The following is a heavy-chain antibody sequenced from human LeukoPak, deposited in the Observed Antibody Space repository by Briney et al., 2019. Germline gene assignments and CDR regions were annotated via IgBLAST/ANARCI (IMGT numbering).Heavy chain of an antibody. CDR3: ARVLRQQLSADY. CDR1: GYTFTSYG. V-gene: IGHV1-18*01. CDR2: VSAYNGNT. D-gene: IGHD6-13*01. J-gene: IGHJ4*02. Sequence: ASVKVSCKTSGYTFTSYGVYWVRQAPGQGLEWMGWVSAYNGNTNYAQKLQGRVTMTTDTSTSTAYMELRSLRSDDTAVYYCARVLRQQLSADYWGQGTLVTVSS.